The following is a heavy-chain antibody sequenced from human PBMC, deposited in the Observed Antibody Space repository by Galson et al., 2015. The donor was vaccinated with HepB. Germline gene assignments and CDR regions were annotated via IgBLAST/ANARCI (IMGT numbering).Heavy chain of an antibody. J-gene: IGHJ6*02. D-gene: IGHD6-13*01. CDR3: ARDLAYSSSLRPYPLGYYYYGMDV. Sequence: SVKVSCKASGGTFSSYAISWVRQAPGQGLEWMGGIIPIFGTANYAQKFQGRVTITADESTSTAYMELSSLRSEDTAVYYCARDLAYSSSLRPYPLGYYYYGMDVWGQGTTVTVSS. V-gene: IGHV1-69*13. CDR2: IIPIFGTA. CDR1: GGTFSSYA.